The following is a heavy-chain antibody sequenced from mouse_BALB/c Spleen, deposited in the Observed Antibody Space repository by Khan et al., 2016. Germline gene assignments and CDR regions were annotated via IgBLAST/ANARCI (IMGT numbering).Heavy chain of an antibody. CDR3: VRDPVVAPYAMDY. J-gene: IGHJ4*01. Sequence: QVQLKESGPGLVAPSQSLSITCTVSGFSLTSYDISWIRQPPGKGLEWLGVIWTGGGTNYNSAFMSRLSISKDNSKSQVFLKMNSLQTDDTAIYYCVRDPVVAPYAMDYWGQGTSVTVSS. D-gene: IGHD1-1*01. CDR1: GFSLTSYD. CDR2: IWTGGGT. V-gene: IGHV2-9-2*01.